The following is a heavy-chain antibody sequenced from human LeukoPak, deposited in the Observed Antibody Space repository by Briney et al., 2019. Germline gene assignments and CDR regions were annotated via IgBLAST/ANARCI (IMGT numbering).Heavy chain of an antibody. CDR1: GFNFDDYG. CDR2: IEGDGSRT. CDR3: VKDLVIVGATYYFYGMDV. V-gene: IGHV3-43*02. Sequence: PGGSLRLSCAASGFNFDDYGIHWVRQAPGKGLEWVALIEGDGSRTYYADSVKGRFTISRDNSKKSLYLQMSSLRSEDTALYFCVKDLVIVGATYYFYGMDVWGQGTTVTVSS. D-gene: IGHD1-26*01. J-gene: IGHJ6*02.